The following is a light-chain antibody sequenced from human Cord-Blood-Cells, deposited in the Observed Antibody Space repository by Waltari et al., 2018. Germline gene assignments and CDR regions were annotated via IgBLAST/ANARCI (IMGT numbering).Light chain of an antibody. CDR1: QSVSSY. V-gene: IGKV3-11*01. J-gene: IGKJ5*01. Sequence: EIVLTQSPATLSLSPGERATLSCRASQSVSSYLAWYQQKPGQAPRLLIYDASNRATGIPSRFRGSGSGTDFTLTISSLEPEDFAVYYCQQRSNWPPITFGQGTRREIK. CDR2: DAS. CDR3: QQRSNWPPIT.